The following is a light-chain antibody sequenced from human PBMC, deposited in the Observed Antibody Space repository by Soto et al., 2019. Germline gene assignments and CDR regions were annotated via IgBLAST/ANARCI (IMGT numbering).Light chain of an antibody. Sequence: QSVLTQPPSASGSPGQRVTMSCSGSSSNIGTNYVYWYQQLPGTAPKLLIYRNNQRPSGVPDRFSGSKSGTSASLAISGLRSEDEATYYCATWDGSLTSVVFGGGTKLTVL. V-gene: IGLV1-47*01. J-gene: IGLJ3*02. CDR1: SSNIGTNY. CDR3: ATWDGSLTSVV. CDR2: RNN.